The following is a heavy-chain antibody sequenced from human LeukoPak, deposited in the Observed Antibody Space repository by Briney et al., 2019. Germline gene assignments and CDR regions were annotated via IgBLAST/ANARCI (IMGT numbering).Heavy chain of an antibody. CDR1: GFTFSNYW. CDR2: IKQDGSEK. Sequence: GGSLRLSCAASGFTFSNYWMSWVRQAPGKGLEWVASIKQDGSEKYYVDSVKGRFTISRDNAKNSMYLQMSSLRAEDTAMYYCARVFDDYGDYGGIDYWGQGTLVTVSS. CDR3: ARVFDDYGDYGGIDY. J-gene: IGHJ4*02. V-gene: IGHV3-7*01. D-gene: IGHD4-17*01.